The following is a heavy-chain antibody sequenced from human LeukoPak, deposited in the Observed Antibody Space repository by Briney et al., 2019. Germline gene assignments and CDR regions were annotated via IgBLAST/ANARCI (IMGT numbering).Heavy chain of an antibody. CDR3: ARDTYSGYDYYLDY. CDR1: GFTFSSYA. D-gene: IGHD5-12*01. J-gene: IGHJ4*02. Sequence: GGSLRLSCAASGFTFSSYAMSWVRQAPGKGLEYVSAISSNGGSTYYANSVKGRFTVSRDNSKNTLYLQMGSLRAEDMAVYYCARDTYSGYDYYLDYWGQGTLVTVSS. V-gene: IGHV3-64*01. CDR2: ISSNGGST.